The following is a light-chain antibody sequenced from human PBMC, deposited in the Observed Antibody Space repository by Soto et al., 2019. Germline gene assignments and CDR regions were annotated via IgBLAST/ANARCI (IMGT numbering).Light chain of an antibody. CDR3: SSYGGSNTVV. CDR1: SSDVGGYNY. CDR2: EVS. Sequence: QSALTQPPSASGSPGQSVTISCTGSSSDVGGYNYVSWYQQHPGKAPKLMISEVSKRPSGVTDRLSGSKSGNTASLTVSGLQAEDEADYYCSSYGGSNTVVFGGGTKVTVL. J-gene: IGLJ2*01. V-gene: IGLV2-8*01.